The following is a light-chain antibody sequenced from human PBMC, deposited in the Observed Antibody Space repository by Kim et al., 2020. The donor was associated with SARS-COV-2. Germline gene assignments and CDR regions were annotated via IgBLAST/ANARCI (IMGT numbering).Light chain of an antibody. CDR3: QQRSDWRLT. CDR1: QTINRY. J-gene: IGKJ4*01. Sequence: SPGESATLSCRASQTINRYLAWFQQKPGQVPRLLIYDASNRATGIPARFSGSGSGTDFTLTISSLEPEDFALYYCQQRSDWRLTFGGGTKVDIK. V-gene: IGKV3-11*01. CDR2: DAS.